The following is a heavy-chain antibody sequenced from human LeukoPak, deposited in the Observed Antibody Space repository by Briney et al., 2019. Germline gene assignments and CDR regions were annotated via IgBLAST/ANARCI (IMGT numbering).Heavy chain of an antibody. Sequence: ASVKVSCKASGYTFTSYGISWVRQAPGRGLEWMGWISAYNGNTNYAQKLQGRVTMTTDTSTSTAYMELRSLRSDDTAVYYCARPYSSSWYGPRYFDYWGQGTLVTVSS. CDR2: ISAYNGNT. CDR1: GYTFTSYG. D-gene: IGHD6-13*01. J-gene: IGHJ4*02. V-gene: IGHV1-18*01. CDR3: ARPYSSSWYGPRYFDY.